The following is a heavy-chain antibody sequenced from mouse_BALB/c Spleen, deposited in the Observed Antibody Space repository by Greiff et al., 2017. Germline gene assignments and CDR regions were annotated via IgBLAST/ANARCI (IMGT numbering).Heavy chain of an antibody. J-gene: IGHJ4*01. CDR3: ARRGDMDY. CDR1: GYTFTDYA. CDR2: ISTYYGDA. V-gene: IGHV1S137*01. D-gene: IGHD2-13*01. Sequence: VKLQESGAELVRPGVSVKISCKGSGYTFTDYAMHWVKQSHAKSLEWIGVISTYYGDASYNQKFKGKATMTVDKSSSTAYMELARLTSEDSAIYYCARRGDMDYWGQGTSVTVSS.